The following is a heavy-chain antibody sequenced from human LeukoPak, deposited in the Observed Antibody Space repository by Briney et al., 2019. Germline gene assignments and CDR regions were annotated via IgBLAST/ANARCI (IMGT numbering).Heavy chain of an antibody. Sequence: AGGSLRLSCAASGFTFSDYCMSWIRQAPGRGLEWVSYISSSGSTIYYADSVKGRFTISRDNAKNSLYLQMNSLRAEDTAVYYCARDSLRFLEWPSMDVWGQGTTVTVSS. D-gene: IGHD3-3*01. CDR3: ARDSLRFLEWPSMDV. J-gene: IGHJ6*02. CDR2: ISSSGSTI. V-gene: IGHV3-11*01. CDR1: GFTFSDYC.